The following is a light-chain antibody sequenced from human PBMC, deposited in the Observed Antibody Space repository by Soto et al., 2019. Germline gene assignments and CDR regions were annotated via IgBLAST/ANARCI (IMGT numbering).Light chain of an antibody. CDR3: QEYNSYST. J-gene: IGKJ1*01. V-gene: IGKV1-5*01. CDR2: DAS. CDR1: QSISFW. Sequence: DIQMTQSPSTLSASVGDRVTITCRASQSISFWLAWYQQKPGKAPKLLIYDASSLESGVPSRFSGSGFVAEFTLIISSLQPDDFATYYCQEYNSYSTFGQGTKVEIK.